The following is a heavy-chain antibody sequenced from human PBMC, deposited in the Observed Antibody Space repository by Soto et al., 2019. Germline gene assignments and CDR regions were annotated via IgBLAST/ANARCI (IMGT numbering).Heavy chain of an antibody. J-gene: IGHJ2*01. CDR3: AGVPGGYDYGDSWYFDL. CDR2: INPNSGGT. V-gene: IGHV1-2*02. Sequence: QVPLVQSGAEVKKPGASVKVSCKASGYTFTGYYMHWVRQAPGQGLEWMGWINPNSGGTNYAQKLQGRVTMTRDTSISTAYMELSRLRSDDTAVYYCAGVPGGYDYGDSWYFDLWGRGTLVTVS. CDR1: GYTFTGYY. D-gene: IGHD4-17*01.